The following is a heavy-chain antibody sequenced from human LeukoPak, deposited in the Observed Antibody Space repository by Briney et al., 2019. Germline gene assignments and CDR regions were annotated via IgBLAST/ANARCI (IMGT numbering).Heavy chain of an antibody. CDR2: IDKHGSGK. CDR1: GFTVSSNY. J-gene: IGHJ4*02. V-gene: IGHV3-7*01. Sequence: GGSLRLSCAASGFTVSSNYMSWVRQAPGKGLEWVANIDKHGSGKYYVDSVRGRFAISRDYASNSVFLQMNSLRAEDTSVYYCARDAGWGYYDLWGQGTPVTDSS. D-gene: IGHD1-26*01. CDR3: ARDAGWGYYDL.